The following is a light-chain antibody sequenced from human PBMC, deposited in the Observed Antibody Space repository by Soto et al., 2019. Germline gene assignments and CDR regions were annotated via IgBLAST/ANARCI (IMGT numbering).Light chain of an antibody. V-gene: IGKV3-20*01. CDR3: QQHGSSPRT. CDR2: GAS. Sequence: EIVLTQSPGTLSLSPGERVTLSCRASQSVSSSYLAWYQQIPGQAPRLLLYGASRRATGIPDRFSGSGSGTDFTLTISRREPEDFAVYYCQQHGSSPRTFGQGTKVEIK. J-gene: IGKJ1*01. CDR1: QSVSSSY.